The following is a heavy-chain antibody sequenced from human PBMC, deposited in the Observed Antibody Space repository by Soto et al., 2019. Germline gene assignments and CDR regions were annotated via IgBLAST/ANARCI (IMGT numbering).Heavy chain of an antibody. CDR2: VYFSGST. V-gene: IGHV4-59*01. Sequence: SEALSLTCNVSVGAIPGDDGNWIRQPPGKGLEWIGYVYFSGSTQYKPSLKSRVTILVDMSKNQFSLRLASVTSADTAVYYCSRERGAVASTADAFDIWGQGTMVTVSS. J-gene: IGHJ3*02. CDR1: VGAIPGDD. D-gene: IGHD6-19*01. CDR3: SRERGAVASTADAFDI.